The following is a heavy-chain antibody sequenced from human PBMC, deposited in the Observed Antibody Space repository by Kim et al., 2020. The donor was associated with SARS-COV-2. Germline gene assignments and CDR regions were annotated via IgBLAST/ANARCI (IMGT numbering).Heavy chain of an antibody. CDR2: ISASGGYM. Sequence: GGSLRLSCAASGFSFSSYTMNWVRQTPGKGLEWVASISASGGYMVYADSAKGRFTMSRDNAKNSLYLQMNSLRADDTGVYNCAREMATGEPASYHGMAV. J-gene: IGHJ6*01. CDR1: GFSFSSYT. V-gene: IGHV3-21*04. D-gene: IGHD5-12*01. CDR3: AREMATGEPASYHGMAV.